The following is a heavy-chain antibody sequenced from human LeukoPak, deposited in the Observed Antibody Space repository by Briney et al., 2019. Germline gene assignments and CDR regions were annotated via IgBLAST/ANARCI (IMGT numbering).Heavy chain of an antibody. CDR1: GFTFSSYA. CDR3: ARGNGLSSGWYEFDF. V-gene: IGHV3-30*09. D-gene: IGHD6-19*01. CDR2: ISFDGSNK. J-gene: IGHJ4*02. Sequence: PGGSLRLSFAASGFTFSSYAIHWVRQAPGKGLEWVSLISFDGSNKYYADSVKGRFAISRDNSKNTLYLQMNSLRPEDTAVYYCARGNGLSSGWYEFDFWGQGALVAVSS.